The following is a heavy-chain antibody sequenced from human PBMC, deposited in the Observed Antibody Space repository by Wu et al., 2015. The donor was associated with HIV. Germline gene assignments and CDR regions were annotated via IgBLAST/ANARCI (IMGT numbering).Heavy chain of an antibody. V-gene: IGHV1-2*02. J-gene: IGHJ4*02. Sequence: QVRLVQSGAEVKKPGASVMVSCTSYGYSFTSYYLHWVRQAPGQGLEWMGRPTPNTGATDFAQKFQGRVTVTRDTSLNTAYMEVRGLRPDDTAVYYCACGIQSGGANFWGQGTLVTVSS. CDR2: PTPNTGAT. CDR1: GYSFTSYY. CDR3: ACGIQSGGANF. D-gene: IGHD3-16*01.